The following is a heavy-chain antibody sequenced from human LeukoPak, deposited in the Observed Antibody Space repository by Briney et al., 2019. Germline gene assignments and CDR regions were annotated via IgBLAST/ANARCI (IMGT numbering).Heavy chain of an antibody. CDR2: IYYSGST. J-gene: IGHJ4*02. D-gene: IGHD3-3*02. CDR3: ARGGIRQTFDN. CDR1: GGSISTYY. Sequence: SETLSLTCTVSGGSISTYYWNWIRQPPGKGLEWIGYIYYSGSTNYNPSLKSRVITSVDTSKNQFSLNLTSVTAADTAVYYCARGGIRQTFDNWGQGTLVTVSS. V-gene: IGHV4-59*01.